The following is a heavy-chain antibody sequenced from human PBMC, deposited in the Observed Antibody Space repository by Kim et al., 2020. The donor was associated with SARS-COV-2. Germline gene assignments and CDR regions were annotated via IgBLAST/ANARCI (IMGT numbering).Heavy chain of an antibody. Sequence: TNSHPPLKGRVTISVDTTKNQFSLKLGAVTAADTAVYYCSGYDSGGYFDYWGQGTLVTVSS. J-gene: IGHJ4*02. CDR3: SGYDSGGYFDY. D-gene: IGHD5-12*01. V-gene: IGHV4-39*01. CDR2: T.